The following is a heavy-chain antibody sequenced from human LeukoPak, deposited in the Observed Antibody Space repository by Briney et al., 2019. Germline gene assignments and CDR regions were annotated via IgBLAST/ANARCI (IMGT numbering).Heavy chain of an antibody. J-gene: IGHJ5*02. D-gene: IGHD3-22*01. CDR3: ARDLWDFSSGYYWFDP. Sequence: SETLSLTCAVYGGSFSGYYWSWIRQPPGKGLEWIGEINHSGSTNYNPSLKSRVTISVDTSKNQFSLKLSSVTAADTAVYYCARDLWDFSSGYYWFDPWGQGTLVTVSS. CDR1: GGSFSGYY. CDR2: INHSGST. V-gene: IGHV4-34*01.